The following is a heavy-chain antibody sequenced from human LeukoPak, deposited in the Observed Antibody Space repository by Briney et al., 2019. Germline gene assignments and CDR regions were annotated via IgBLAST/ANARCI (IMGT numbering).Heavy chain of an antibody. CDR1: GGSISSYY. CDR3: ARRDLDY. V-gene: IGHV4-59*12. J-gene: IGHJ4*02. D-gene: IGHD5-24*01. CDR2: IYYTGST. Sequence: SETLSLTCSVSGGSISSYYWTWIRQPPRKGLDWIGHIYYTGSTNYNPSLKSRVTISVDTSKNQFSLKLSSVTAADTAVYYCARRDLDYWGQGTLVTVSS.